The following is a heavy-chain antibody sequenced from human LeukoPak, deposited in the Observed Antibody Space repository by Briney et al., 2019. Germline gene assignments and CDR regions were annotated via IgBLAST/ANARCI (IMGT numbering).Heavy chain of an antibody. Sequence: SETLSLTCTVSGGSISSSSHYWGWIRQPPGKGLEWIGSIYYSGSTYYNPSLKSRVTISVDTSKNQFSLKLSSVTAADTAVYYCARQYDFWSGYPPGYWGQGTLVTVSS. CDR3: ARQYDFWSGYPPGY. V-gene: IGHV4-39*01. CDR1: GGSISSSSHY. CDR2: IYYSGST. D-gene: IGHD3-3*01. J-gene: IGHJ4*02.